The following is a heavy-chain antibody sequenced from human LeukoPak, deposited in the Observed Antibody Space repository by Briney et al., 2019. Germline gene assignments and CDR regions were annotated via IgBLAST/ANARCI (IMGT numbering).Heavy chain of an antibody. V-gene: IGHV3-66*01. D-gene: IGHD3-3*01. Sequence: GGSLRLSCAASGFTVSSNYMSWVRQAPGKGLEWVSVIYSGGSTYYADSVKGRFTISRDNSKNTLYLQMNSLRAEDTAVYYCARDPYDFWSGIYYYGRDVWGQGTTVTVSS. J-gene: IGHJ6*02. CDR3: ARDPYDFWSGIYYYGRDV. CDR1: GFTVSSNY. CDR2: IYSGGST.